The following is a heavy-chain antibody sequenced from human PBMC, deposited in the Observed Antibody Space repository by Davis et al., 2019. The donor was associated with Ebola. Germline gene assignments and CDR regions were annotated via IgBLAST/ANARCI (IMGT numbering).Heavy chain of an antibody. CDR3: ARSQMYNSGWFY. D-gene: IGHD6-19*01. J-gene: IGHJ4*02. CDR1: GYIFTDYW. Sequence: GESLKISCKGSGYIFTDYWIDWVRQMPGKGLEWMGIIYPGDSDIRYSPSFQGQVTISVDRSINTAYLQWSSLKASDTAMYYCARSQMYNSGWFYWGQGTLVIVSS. V-gene: IGHV5-51*01. CDR2: IYPGDSDI.